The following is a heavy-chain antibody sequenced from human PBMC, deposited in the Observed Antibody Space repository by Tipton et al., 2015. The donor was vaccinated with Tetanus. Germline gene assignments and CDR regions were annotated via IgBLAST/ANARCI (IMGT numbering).Heavy chain of an antibody. Sequence: TLSLTCTVSGGSLSSLLWTWTRLSPGKGLEWIGYIDHSGNTNYNPSLRSRVTMSLDTSKNQFSLKVTSVTAAETAVYFCTGDDYYDTSLRYYYGTDVWGPGITVTFSS. CDR2: IDHSGNT. J-gene: IGHJ6*02. D-gene: IGHD3-22*01. V-gene: IGHV4-59*11. CDR1: GGSLSSLL. CDR3: TGDDYYDTSLRYYYGTDV.